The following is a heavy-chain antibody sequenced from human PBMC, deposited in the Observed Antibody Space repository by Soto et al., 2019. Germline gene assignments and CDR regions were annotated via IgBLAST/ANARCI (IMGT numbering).Heavy chain of an antibody. D-gene: IGHD6-19*01. V-gene: IGHV3-53*01. CDR1: GFTVNAKY. J-gene: IGHJ4*02. CDR3: ARDGFYSSGWSGLDY. Sequence: GSLRLSCASSGFTVNAKYMSWVRQAPGKGLEWVSVINSGGDTYYADSLKGRFTVSRDNSKNTLYLQMNSLRAEDTAVYYCARDGFYSSGWSGLDYWGQGTQVTVSS. CDR2: INSGGDT.